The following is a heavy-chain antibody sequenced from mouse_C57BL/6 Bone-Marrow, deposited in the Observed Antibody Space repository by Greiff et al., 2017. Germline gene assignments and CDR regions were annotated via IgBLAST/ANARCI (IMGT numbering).Heavy chain of an antibody. Sequence: QVQLKQSGAELVKPGASVKISCKASGYAFSSYWMNWVKQRPGKGLEWIGQIYPGDGDTNYNGKFKGKATLTADKSSSTAYMQLSSLTSEDSAVYFCARAGYGSSSWYFDVWGTGTTVTVSS. CDR2: IYPGDGDT. D-gene: IGHD1-1*01. CDR1: GYAFSSYW. V-gene: IGHV1-80*01. CDR3: ARAGYGSSSWYFDV. J-gene: IGHJ1*03.